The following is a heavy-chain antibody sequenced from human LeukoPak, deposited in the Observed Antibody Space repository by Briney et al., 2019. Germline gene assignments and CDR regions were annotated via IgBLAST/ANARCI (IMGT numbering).Heavy chain of an antibody. CDR1: GGSISSYY. D-gene: IGHD6-6*01. CDR3: ARVLMSSSSIDY. Sequence: SETLSLTCTVSGGSISSYYWSWVRQPPGKGLEWIGYIYYSGSTNYNPSLKSRVTISVDTSKNQFSLKLSSVTAADTAVYYCARVLMSSSSIDYWGQGTLVTVSS. J-gene: IGHJ4*02. CDR2: IYYSGST. V-gene: IGHV4-59*01.